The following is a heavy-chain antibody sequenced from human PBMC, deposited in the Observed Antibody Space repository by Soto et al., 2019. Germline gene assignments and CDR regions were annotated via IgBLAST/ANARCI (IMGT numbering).Heavy chain of an antibody. D-gene: IGHD3-10*01. V-gene: IGHV5-51*03. CDR3: AKVDHSGSGNYYLDY. Sequence: EVQLVQSGAEVKKPGESLKISCKGSGYTFTSYWIGWVRQMPGKGLEWMGIIYPGDSDTRYSPSFQGQVTTSADKSISTAYLQWSSLKASDTAMYYCAKVDHSGSGNYYLDYWGQGTLVTVSS. J-gene: IGHJ4*02. CDR1: GYTFTSYW. CDR2: IYPGDSDT.